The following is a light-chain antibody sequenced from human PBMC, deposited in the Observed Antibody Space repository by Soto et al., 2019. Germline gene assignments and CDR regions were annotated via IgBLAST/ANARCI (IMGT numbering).Light chain of an antibody. CDR3: QQYGSSRWT. CDR2: GAS. V-gene: IGKV3-20*01. CDR1: QSVSGSY. J-gene: IGKJ1*01. Sequence: EIVLTQSPGTLSLSPGERATLSCRASQSVSGSYLAWYQQRPGQAPRLLIYGASSRATGIPDRFSGSGSGTDFTLTITRLEPEDFAAYYCQQYGSSRWTFGRGTKVEIK.